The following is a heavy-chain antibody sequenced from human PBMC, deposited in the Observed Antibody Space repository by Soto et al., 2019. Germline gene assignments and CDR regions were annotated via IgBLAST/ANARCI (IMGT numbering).Heavy chain of an antibody. CDR1: GGSVSSGSYY. Sequence: QVQLQESGPGLVKPSETLSLTCTVSGGSVSSGSYYWSWIRQPPGKGLVGLGYIYYSGSTNYNPTLKSRIIISVDPSKNQFSVNLSSVTAPDTAVYYCERFFPIWRGYSGFDYWGQGTLVPVSS. J-gene: IGHJ4*02. D-gene: IGHD3-3*01. V-gene: IGHV4-61*01. CDR3: ERFFPIWRGYSGFDY. CDR2: IYYSGST.